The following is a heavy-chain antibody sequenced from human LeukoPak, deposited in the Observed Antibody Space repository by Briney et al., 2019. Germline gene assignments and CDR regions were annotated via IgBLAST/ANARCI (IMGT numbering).Heavy chain of an antibody. V-gene: IGHV4-34*01. CDR1: GGSFSGYY. J-gene: IGHJ4*02. Sequence: SETLSLTCAVYGGSFSGYYWSWTRQPPGKGLEWIGEINHSGSTNYNPSLKSRVTISVDTSKNQFSMKLSSVTAADTAVYYCRSGWYREDHWGQGTLVTVSS. CDR3: RSGWYREDH. CDR2: INHSGST. D-gene: IGHD6-19*01.